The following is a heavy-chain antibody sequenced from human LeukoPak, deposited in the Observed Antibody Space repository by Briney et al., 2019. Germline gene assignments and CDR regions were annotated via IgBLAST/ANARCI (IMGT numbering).Heavy chain of an antibody. J-gene: IGHJ4*02. Sequence: SSYGMHWARQPPGKGLEWIGSIYYSGSTYYNPSLKSRVTISVDTSKNQFSLKLSSVTAADTAVYYCARVDYGPSSLYYFDYWGQGTLVTVSS. D-gene: IGHD3-16*01. CDR3: ARVDYGPSSLYYFDY. CDR1: SSYG. V-gene: IGHV4-39*07. CDR2: IYYSGST.